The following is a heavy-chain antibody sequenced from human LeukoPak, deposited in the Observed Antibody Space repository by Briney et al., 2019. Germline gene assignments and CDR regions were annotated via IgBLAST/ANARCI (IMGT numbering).Heavy chain of an antibody. CDR3: AKNARTARFLFDP. Sequence: PGGSLRLSCAASGFIFNTYAMSWVRQAPGKGLEWGSGISDSGGNTYYADSVKGQFTISRDNSENTLYLQMNSLRVEDTAVYYCAKNARTARFLFDPWGQGTLVTVSS. J-gene: IGHJ5*02. D-gene: IGHD2-21*02. CDR2: ISDSGGNT. CDR1: GFIFNTYA. V-gene: IGHV3-23*01.